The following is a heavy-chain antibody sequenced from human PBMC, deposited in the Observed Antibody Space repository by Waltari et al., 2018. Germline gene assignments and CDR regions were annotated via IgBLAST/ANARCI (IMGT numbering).Heavy chain of an antibody. J-gene: IGHJ2*01. Sequence: QLQLQASGPGLVNPSETLSLTCTVSGVSISPSRYYWGWIRQPPGKGLDWIGSLHYGGSSYFNPSLKSRVTISVDTSKNQFSLKLTSVTAADTAVYYCATLPIPLELWYFDLWGRGTLVTVSS. CDR1: GVSISPSRYY. CDR3: ATLPIPLELWYFDL. D-gene: IGHD1-7*01. CDR2: LHYGGSS. V-gene: IGHV4-39*01.